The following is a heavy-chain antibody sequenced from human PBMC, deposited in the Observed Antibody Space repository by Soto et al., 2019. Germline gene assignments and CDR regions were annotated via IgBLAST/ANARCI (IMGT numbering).Heavy chain of an antibody. V-gene: IGHV1-18*01. CDR3: ARAGHYYDSSGYAN. J-gene: IGHJ4*02. CDR2: ISAYNGNT. D-gene: IGHD3-22*01. CDR1: GYTFGTSG. Sequence: QVKLVQSGAEVKKPGTSMKVSCKASGYTFGTSGISWIRQAPGQGLEWMGWISAYNGNTNYEQKLQDRVTMTTDTSTNTAYLEVRSLRSDDTAVYYCARAGHYYDSSGYANWGQGTLVTVSS.